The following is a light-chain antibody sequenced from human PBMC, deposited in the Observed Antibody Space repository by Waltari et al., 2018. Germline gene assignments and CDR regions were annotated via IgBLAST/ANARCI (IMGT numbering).Light chain of an antibody. Sequence: SALTQPRPVSGSPGQSVTISCTGTTNDLGSYNYVSWDQQHPGKAPKLIILDVTKRPSGVPDRLSGSKSGNTASLTTSGLRAEDEAEYYCCSYAGSYTWVFGGGTKLTVV. CDR2: DVT. CDR3: CSYAGSYTWV. V-gene: IGLV2-11*01. CDR1: TNDLGSYNY. J-gene: IGLJ3*02.